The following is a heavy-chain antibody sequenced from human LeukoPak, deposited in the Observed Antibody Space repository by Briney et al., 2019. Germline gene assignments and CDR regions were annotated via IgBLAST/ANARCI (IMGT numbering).Heavy chain of an antibody. J-gene: IGHJ4*02. CDR2: ISSCGGST. D-gene: IGHD2-8*01. Sequence: GGSLRLSCSASGFTFRNYGMHWVRQAPGKGLEYVSTISSCGGSTYYADLVKGRFTISRDNSKNTLYLQMSSLRAEDTAVYYCVKDLYSYSFDYWGQGTLVTVSS. CDR3: VKDLYSYSFDY. CDR1: GFTFRNYG. V-gene: IGHV3-64D*09.